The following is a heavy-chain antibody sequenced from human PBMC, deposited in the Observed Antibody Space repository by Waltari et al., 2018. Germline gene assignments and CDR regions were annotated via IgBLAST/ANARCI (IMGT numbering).Heavy chain of an antibody. J-gene: IGHJ4*02. Sequence: EVQLVESGGGFVKPGGSLRLSCAASGFTFTNAWLNWVRQAPGRGREWVGRIKTRTDGETTDYAAPVKDRFTSSRDDSKNTVYLQMTGLKTEDTAVYYCATGTRTLVTPFYWGQGTLVTVSS. CDR1: GFTFTNAW. V-gene: IGHV3-15*07. CDR3: ATGTRTLVTPFY. CDR2: IKTRTDGETT. D-gene: IGHD2-21*02.